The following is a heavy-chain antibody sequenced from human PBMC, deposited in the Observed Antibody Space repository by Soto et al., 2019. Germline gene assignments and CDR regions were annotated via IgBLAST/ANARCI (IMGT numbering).Heavy chain of an antibody. CDR1: GFTFINYG. Sequence: VQLLESGGGLVQPGGSLRLSCAASGFTFINYGMIWVRQAPGKGLEWVSAIRGSGGSTYYADSVKGRFTISRDNSLNTLYLQMNSLRAEDTAVYYCAKEVVPDYWGQGTLVTVSS. V-gene: IGHV3-23*01. D-gene: IGHD3-22*01. CDR2: IRGSGGST. CDR3: AKEVVPDY. J-gene: IGHJ4*02.